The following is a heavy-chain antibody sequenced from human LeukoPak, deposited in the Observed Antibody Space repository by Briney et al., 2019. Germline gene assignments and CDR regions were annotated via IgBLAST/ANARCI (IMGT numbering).Heavy chain of an antibody. CDR3: ASSLWFGELLPLRLHDY. CDR2: ISGSGGST. V-gene: IGHV3-23*01. CDR1: GFTFTSYA. Sequence: GGSLRLSCAASGFTFTSYAMSWVRQAPGKGLEWVSVISGSGGSTYYADSVKGRFTISRDNSKNTLYLQMNSLRAEDTAVYYCASSLWFGELLPLRLHDYWGQGTLVTASS. J-gene: IGHJ4*02. D-gene: IGHD3-10*01.